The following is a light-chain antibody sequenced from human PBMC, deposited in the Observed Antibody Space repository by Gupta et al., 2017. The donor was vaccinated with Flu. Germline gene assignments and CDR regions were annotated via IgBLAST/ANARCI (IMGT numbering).Light chain of an antibody. CDR2: GNS. J-gene: IGLJ2*01. CDR1: SSNIGAGYD. Sequence: VTISCTGSSSNIGAGYDVHWYQQLPGTAPKLLIYGNSNRPSGVPDRFSGSKSGTSASLAITGLQAEDEADYYCQSYDSSLSGVVFGGGTKLTVL. CDR3: QSYDSSLSGVV. V-gene: IGLV1-40*01.